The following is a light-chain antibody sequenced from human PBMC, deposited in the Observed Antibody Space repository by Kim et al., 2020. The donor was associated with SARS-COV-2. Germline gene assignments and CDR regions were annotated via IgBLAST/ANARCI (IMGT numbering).Light chain of an antibody. J-gene: IGLJ3*02. CDR3: GSCAGNYIWV. CDR1: GSGVGGYNG. CDR2: EVT. V-gene: IGLV2-8*01. Sequence: GRSTHVSFPGAGSGVGGYNGDSWYQQHPGNAPKLMIDEVTKRPAGVPGRFSGSKSGNAASLTVSGLQAEDEADYYCGSCAGNYIWVFGGGTQLTVL.